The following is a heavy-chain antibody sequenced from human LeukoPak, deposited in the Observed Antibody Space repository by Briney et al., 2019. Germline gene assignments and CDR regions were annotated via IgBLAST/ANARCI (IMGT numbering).Heavy chain of an antibody. CDR2: ISYDGSNK. D-gene: IGHD6-19*01. Sequence: PGGSLRLSCAASGFTFSSYGMHWVRQAPGKGLEWVAVISYDGSNKYYADSVKGRFTISRDNSKNTLYLQMNSLRAEDTAVYYCAKAEYSSGWYAGHWGQGTPVTVSS. CDR1: GFTFSSYG. CDR3: AKAEYSSGWYAGH. J-gene: IGHJ4*02. V-gene: IGHV3-30*18.